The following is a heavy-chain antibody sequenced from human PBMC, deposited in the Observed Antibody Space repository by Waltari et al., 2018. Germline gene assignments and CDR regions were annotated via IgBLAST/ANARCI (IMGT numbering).Heavy chain of an antibody. Sequence: QVQLVQSGAEVKKPGSSVKVSCKASGGTFSNYAISWVRKAPGQGLEWMGGITPIFGRANYAQNFQGRVTITADESTNTAYMELRSLRSDDTAIYYCARGFSYDTGGFYFFYWGQGTLVTVSS. D-gene: IGHD3-22*01. CDR3: ARGFSYDTGGFYFFY. V-gene: IGHV1-69*01. CDR1: GGTFSNYA. J-gene: IGHJ4*02. CDR2: ITPIFGRA.